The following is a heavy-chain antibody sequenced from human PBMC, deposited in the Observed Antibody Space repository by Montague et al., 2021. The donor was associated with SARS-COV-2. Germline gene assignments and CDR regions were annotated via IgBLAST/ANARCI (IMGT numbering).Heavy chain of an antibody. V-gene: IGHV4-31*03. Sequence: TLSLTCTVSGGSISGCGYYWSWIRPHPGKGLEWIGYIYYSGSTYYNPSLKSRVTISVDTSQNQFSLKLSSVTAADKAVYYCARVEFDGGYDSIPLDVWGQGTTVTVSS. CDR2: IYYSGST. J-gene: IGHJ6*02. CDR1: GGSISGCGYY. D-gene: IGHD5-12*01. CDR3: ARVEFDGGYDSIPLDV.